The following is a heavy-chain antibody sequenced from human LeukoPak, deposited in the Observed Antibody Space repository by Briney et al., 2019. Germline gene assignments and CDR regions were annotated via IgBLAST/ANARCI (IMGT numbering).Heavy chain of an antibody. Sequence: GGSLRLSCAASGFTFSGSAMHWVRQASGKGLEWVGRIRSKANSYATAYAASVKGRFTISRDDSKNTAYLQMNSLKTEDTAVYYCARGPGGVAARYWGQGTLVTVSS. CDR2: IRSKANSYAT. CDR1: GFTFSGSA. CDR3: ARGPGGVAARY. V-gene: IGHV3-73*01. J-gene: IGHJ4*02. D-gene: IGHD6-6*01.